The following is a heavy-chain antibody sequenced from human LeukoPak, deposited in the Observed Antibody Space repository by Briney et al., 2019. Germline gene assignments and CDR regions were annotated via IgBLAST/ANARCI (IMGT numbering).Heavy chain of an antibody. Sequence: GGSLRLSCAASGFTFSDYYMSWIRQAPGKGLEWVSYISSSSSYTNYADSVKGRFTISRDNAKNSLYLQMNSLRAEDTAVYYCARAADWWDQSFDYWGQGTLVTVPS. CDR1: GFTFSDYY. V-gene: IGHV3-11*05. J-gene: IGHJ4*02. CDR3: ARAADWWDQSFDY. D-gene: IGHD1-26*01. CDR2: ISSSSSYT.